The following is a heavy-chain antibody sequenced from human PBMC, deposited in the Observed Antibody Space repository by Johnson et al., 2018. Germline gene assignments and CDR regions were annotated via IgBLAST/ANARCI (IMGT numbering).Heavy chain of an antibody. CDR3: AREHIVGAINVEHFQH. CDR1: GFTFDDYA. CDR2: IYSGGST. J-gene: IGHJ1*01. Sequence: QVQLVQSGGGLVQXGRSXRLXCAASGFTFDDYAMHWVRQAPGKGLEWVSVIYSGGSTYYADSVKGRFTISRDNSKNTLYLQMNSLRAEDTAVYYCAREHIVGAINVEHFQHWGQGTLVTVSS. D-gene: IGHD1-26*01. V-gene: IGHV3-NL1*01.